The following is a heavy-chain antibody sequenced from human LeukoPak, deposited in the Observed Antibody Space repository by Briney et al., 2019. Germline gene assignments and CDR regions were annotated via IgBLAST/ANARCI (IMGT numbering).Heavy chain of an antibody. J-gene: IGHJ3*02. V-gene: IGHV4-59*12. D-gene: IGHD2-21*02. CDR3: AREGGYCGGDCYRRDAFDI. CDR1: GGSISSYY. CDR2: IYYTGST. Sequence: SETLSLTCTISGGSISSYYWSWIRQPPGKGLEWIGYIYYTGSTNHNPSLKSRVTISVDTSKNQFSLKLSSVTAADTAVYYCAREGGYCGGDCYRRDAFDIWGRGTMVTVSS.